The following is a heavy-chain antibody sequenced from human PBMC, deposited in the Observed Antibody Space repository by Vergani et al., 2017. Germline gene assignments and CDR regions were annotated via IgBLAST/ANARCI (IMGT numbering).Heavy chain of an antibody. CDR3: AIVGHLVAVTGEGPALDL. D-gene: IGHD2-21*02. V-gene: IGHV4-39*07. Sequence: QVQLQESGPGLVKPSETLSLTCTVSNDSVSNTFYYWGWIRQTPGKGLEWIGSIYYSGSTYYTPSLESRVTMSVNTSKSQFSMKLSSVTAADTAVYYCAIVGHLVAVTGEGPALDLWGGGTLVTVSS. CDR2: IYYSGST. CDR1: NDSVSNTFYY. J-gene: IGHJ2*01.